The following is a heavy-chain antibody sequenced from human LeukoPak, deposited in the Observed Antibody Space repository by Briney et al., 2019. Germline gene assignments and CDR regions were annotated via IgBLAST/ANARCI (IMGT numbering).Heavy chain of an antibody. Sequence: VSVKVSCKASGYTFTSYDINWVRQATGQGLEWMGWMNPNSGNTGYAQKFQGRVTMTRNTSISTAYMELSSLRSEDTAVYYCARGSTNYYGSGSSPPFIWFDPWGQGTLVTVSS. V-gene: IGHV1-8*01. CDR3: ARGSTNYYGSGSSPPFIWFDP. CDR1: GYTFTSYD. J-gene: IGHJ5*02. CDR2: MNPNSGNT. D-gene: IGHD3-10*01.